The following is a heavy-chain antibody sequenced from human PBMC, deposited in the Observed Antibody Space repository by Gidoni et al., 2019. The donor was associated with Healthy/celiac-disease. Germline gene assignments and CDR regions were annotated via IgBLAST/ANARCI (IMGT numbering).Heavy chain of an antibody. V-gene: IGHV4-34*01. CDR1: GGSFSGYY. CDR3: AKGGYSYGYNYYYYGMDV. D-gene: IGHD5-18*01. J-gene: IGHJ6*02. Sequence: QVQLQQWGAGLLQPSETLSLTCAVHGGSFSGYYWSWIRQPPGKGLEWIGEINHSGSTNYNPSLKSRVTISVDTSKNQFSLKLSSVTAADTAVYYCAKGGYSYGYNYYYYGMDVWGQGTTVTVSS. CDR2: INHSGST.